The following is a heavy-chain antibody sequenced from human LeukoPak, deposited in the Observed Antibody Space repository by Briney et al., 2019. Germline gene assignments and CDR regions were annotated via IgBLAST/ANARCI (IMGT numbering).Heavy chain of an antibody. CDR1: GFTFSSYA. V-gene: IGHV3-23*01. J-gene: IGHJ4*02. Sequence: GPLRLSCAASGFTFSSYAMSWVRQAPEKGLEWVSAISGNGDITYYADTVKGRFSDSRDNSKNTLYLQLNSLRAEGTAVYYCAKDLRGTLSSRGPFEYWGQGTLVTVSS. CDR3: AKDLRGTLSSRGPFEY. CDR2: ISGNGDIT. D-gene: IGHD1-1*01.